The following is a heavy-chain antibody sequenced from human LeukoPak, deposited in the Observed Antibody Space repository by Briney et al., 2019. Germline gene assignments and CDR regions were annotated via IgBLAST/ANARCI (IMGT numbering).Heavy chain of an antibody. Sequence: PKASVKVSCKASGGTFSSYAISWVRQAPGQGLEWMGGIIPIFGTANYAQKFQGRVTITADESTSTAYMELSSLRSEDTAVYYCARSYYDSSGNYWGDYYYGMDVWGQGTTVTVSS. CDR1: GGTFSSYA. CDR2: IIPIFGTA. D-gene: IGHD3-22*01. V-gene: IGHV1-69*13. J-gene: IGHJ6*02. CDR3: ARSYYDSSGNYWGDYYYGMDV.